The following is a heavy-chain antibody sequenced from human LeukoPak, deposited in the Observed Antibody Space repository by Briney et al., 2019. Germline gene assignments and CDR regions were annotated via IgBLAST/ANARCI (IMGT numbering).Heavy chain of an antibody. Sequence: KSGGSLRLSCAASGFTFSSYSMNWVRQAPGKGLEWVSSISSSSSYIYYADSVKGRFTISRDNAKNSLYLQMNSLRAEDTAVYYCARDKSHSNGWYSSAFDIWGQGTMVTVSS. V-gene: IGHV3-21*01. CDR3: ARDKSHSNGWYSSAFDI. J-gene: IGHJ3*02. CDR1: GFTFSSYS. CDR2: ISSSSSYI. D-gene: IGHD6-19*01.